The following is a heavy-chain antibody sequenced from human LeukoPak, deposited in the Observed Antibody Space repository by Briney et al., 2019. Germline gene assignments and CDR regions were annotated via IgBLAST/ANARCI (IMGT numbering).Heavy chain of an antibody. CDR2: ISSSSSYI. CDR1: GFTFSSYS. J-gene: IGHJ6*02. Sequence: GGSLRLSCAASGFTFSSYSMNSVRQAPGKGLEWVSSISSSSSYIYYADSVKGRFTISRDNAKNSLYLQMNSLRAEDTAVYYCARDVVREPRGVWGQGTTVTVSS. D-gene: IGHD3-10*01. CDR3: ARDVVREPRGV. V-gene: IGHV3-21*01.